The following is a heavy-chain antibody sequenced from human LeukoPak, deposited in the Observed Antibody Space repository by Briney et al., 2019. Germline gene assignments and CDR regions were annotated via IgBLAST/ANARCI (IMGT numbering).Heavy chain of an antibody. J-gene: IGHJ4*02. CDR2: IYYSGST. CDR1: GGSISSSSYY. Sequence: SETLSLTCTVSGGSISSSSYYWGWIRQPPGKGLEWIGSIYYSGSTYYNPSLKSRVTISVDTSKNQFSLKLSSVTAADTAVYYCARGDSSGYSPFGYWGQGTLVTVSS. D-gene: IGHD3-22*01. CDR3: ARGDSSGYSPFGY. V-gene: IGHV4-39*01.